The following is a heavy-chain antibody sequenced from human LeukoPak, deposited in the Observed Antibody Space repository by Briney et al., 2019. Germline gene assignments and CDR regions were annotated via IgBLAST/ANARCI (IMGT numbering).Heavy chain of an antibody. Sequence: ASVKVSCKASGYTFTTFDINWVRQATGQGLEWMGWMNPNSGNTGYAQKFQGRVTITRNTSISTAYMELSSLRSEDTAVYYCARAPRFVLMVYAIPVSYYMDVWGKGTTVTVSS. V-gene: IGHV1-8*01. D-gene: IGHD2-8*01. CDR2: MNPNSGNT. CDR3: ARAPRFVLMVYAIPVSYYMDV. J-gene: IGHJ6*03. CDR1: GYTFTTFD.